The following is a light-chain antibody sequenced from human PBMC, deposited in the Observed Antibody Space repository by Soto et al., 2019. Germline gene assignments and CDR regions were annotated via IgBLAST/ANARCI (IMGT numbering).Light chain of an antibody. J-gene: IGKJ4*01. Sequence: EVVMTQSPVTLSVYPGERATLSCRASQSVTNSYLAWYQQKPGQAPRLLIFGASTRAAGIPARFSGSGSGTEFTLTISSLQSEDFAVYYCQQYSNWPLTFGGGTKVDIK. CDR1: QSVTNSY. V-gene: IGKV3-15*01. CDR2: GAS. CDR3: QQYSNWPLT.